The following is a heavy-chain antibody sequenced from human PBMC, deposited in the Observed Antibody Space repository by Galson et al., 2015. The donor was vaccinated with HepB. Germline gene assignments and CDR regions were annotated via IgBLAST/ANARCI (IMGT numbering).Heavy chain of an antibody. D-gene: IGHD6-13*01. J-gene: IGHJ4*02. Sequence: SLRLSCTASGFTFSGSAIHWVRQAPGKGPEWVGRIKSKANNYATSSVPPLKGRITISRADSKNMAYLHMKSLKAEDTAVYSCTSVGQRPGYGSRWGQGTLVTVSS. CDR3: TSVGQRPGYGSR. CDR1: GFTFSGSA. V-gene: IGHV3-73*01. CDR2: IKSKANNYAT.